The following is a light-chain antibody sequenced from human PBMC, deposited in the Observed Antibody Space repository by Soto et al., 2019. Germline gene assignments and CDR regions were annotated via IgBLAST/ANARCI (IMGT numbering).Light chain of an antibody. CDR2: GAS. V-gene: IGKV3-20*01. CDR1: ESVSDNY. CDR3: QQDGASPLT. J-gene: IGKJ4*01. Sequence: EIVLTQSPGTLSLSPGERATLSCRASESVSDNYLAWYQQRSGQAPRLVIYGASSRASADPDRFSGSGSGADFTRTISSLEPEDFAVYYCQQDGASPLTFGVGTK.